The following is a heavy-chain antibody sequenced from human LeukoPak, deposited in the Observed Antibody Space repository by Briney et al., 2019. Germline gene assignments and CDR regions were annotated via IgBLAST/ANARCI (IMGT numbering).Heavy chain of an antibody. CDR2: VKGDSSQM. Sequence: PGGSLRLSCAASGFTFSSYSMKWVRQAPGEGLEWDAFVKGDSSQMYYAESVKGLFTNSRDNARNSLYLQMNSLRAEDTAVYYCIGYLFDDYGLDYWGQGALVTVSS. CDR3: IGYLFDDYGLDY. CDR1: GFTFSSYS. V-gene: IGHV3-21*01. J-gene: IGHJ4*02. D-gene: IGHD3-16*01.